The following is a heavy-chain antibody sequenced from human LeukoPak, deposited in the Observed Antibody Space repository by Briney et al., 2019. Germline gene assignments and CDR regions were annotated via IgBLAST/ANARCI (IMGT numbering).Heavy chain of an antibody. J-gene: IGHJ3*02. Sequence: GGSLRLSCAVSGITHSNYAMHWVRQTPGKGLEWVAAVWNDGSDENYADSVKGRFTISSDNSKNTLYLQMNSLRAEDTAVYYCAFEIGRSQGAFDIWGQGTMITVSS. V-gene: IGHV3-33*08. CDR1: GITHSNYA. D-gene: IGHD1-26*01. CDR3: AFEIGRSQGAFDI. CDR2: VWNDGSDE.